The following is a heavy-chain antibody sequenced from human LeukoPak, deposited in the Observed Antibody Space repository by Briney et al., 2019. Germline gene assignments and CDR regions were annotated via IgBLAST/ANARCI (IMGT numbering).Heavy chain of an antibody. CDR2: INHSGST. CDR3: ARGGPADPLDY. D-gene: IGHD6-13*01. CDR1: GGSFSGYY. J-gene: IGHJ4*02. Sequence: SETLSLTCAVYGGSFSGYYWSWIRQPPGKGLEWIGEINHSGSTNYNPSLKSRVTISLDTSKNQSALKLSSVTAADTAVYYCARGGPADPLDYWGQGTLVTVSS. V-gene: IGHV4-34*01.